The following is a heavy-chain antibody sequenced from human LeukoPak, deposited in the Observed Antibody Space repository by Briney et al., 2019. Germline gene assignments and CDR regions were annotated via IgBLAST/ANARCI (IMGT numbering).Heavy chain of an antibody. V-gene: IGHV3-33*01. CDR2: IWYDGSNK. Sequence: GRSLRLSCAASGFTFSSYGMHWVRQAPGKGPEWVAVIWYDGSNKYYADSVKDRFTISRDNSKNTLFLQMNSLRAEDTAVYYCARDFVAYDSSGYPPFVDYWGQGTLVTVSS. D-gene: IGHD3-22*01. J-gene: IGHJ4*02. CDR1: GFTFSSYG. CDR3: ARDFVAYDSSGYPPFVDY.